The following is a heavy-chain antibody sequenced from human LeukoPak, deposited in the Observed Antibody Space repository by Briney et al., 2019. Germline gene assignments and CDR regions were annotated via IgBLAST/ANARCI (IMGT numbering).Heavy chain of an antibody. CDR3: AKDYSSGWYWIFDY. Sequence: PGGSLRLSCAASGFTFTSYSMNWVRQAPGKGLEWVSTISGGGGSAYYADSVKGRFTISRDNSKNTLYLQVNSLRAEDTAVYYCAKDYSSGWYWIFDYWGQGTLVTVSS. CDR1: GFTFTSYS. V-gene: IGHV3-23*01. D-gene: IGHD6-19*01. J-gene: IGHJ4*02. CDR2: ISGGGGSA.